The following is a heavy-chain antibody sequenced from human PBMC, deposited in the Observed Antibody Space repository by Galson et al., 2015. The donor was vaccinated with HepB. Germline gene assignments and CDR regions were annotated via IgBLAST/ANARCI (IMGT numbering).Heavy chain of an antibody. V-gene: IGHV1-24*01. CDR3: ATGEITGTTYYYYYAMDV. Sequence: SVKVSCKVSGYTLTELSMHWVRQAPGKGLEWMGGFDPEDVETIYAQKFQGRVTLTEKTSTATAYMELSSLGSEDTAVYYCATGEITGTTYYYYYAMDVLDQGATVTVSS. D-gene: IGHD1-14*01. CDR2: FDPEDVET. CDR1: GYTLTELS. J-gene: IGHJ6*02.